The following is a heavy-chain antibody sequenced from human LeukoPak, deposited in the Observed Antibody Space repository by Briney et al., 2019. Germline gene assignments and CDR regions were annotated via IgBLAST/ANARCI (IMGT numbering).Heavy chain of an antibody. V-gene: IGHV1-58*01. J-gene: IGHJ5*02. Sequence: ASVKVSCKASGFTFTSSAVQWVRQARGQRLEWIGWIVVGSGNTNYAQKFQERVTITRDMSTSTAYMELSSLRSEDTAVYYCAAPPLGYYDSSDRFDPWGQGTLVTDSS. CDR2: IVVGSGNT. CDR3: AAPPLGYYDSSDRFDP. CDR1: GFTFTSSA. D-gene: IGHD3-22*01.